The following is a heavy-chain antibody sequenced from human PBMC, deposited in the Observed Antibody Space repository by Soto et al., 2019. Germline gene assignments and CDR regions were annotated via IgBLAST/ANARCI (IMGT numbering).Heavy chain of an antibody. CDR3: ARGEVNSYYAYHFDT. Sequence: SETLSLTCAVSGFSISRGHYWGWMRQPPGKGLEWIGSTHYSGRTYYSTSLKSRVTISVDTSKNQSSLNLHSVTAADTAVYFCARGEVNSYYAYHFDTWGQGALVTVSS. CDR2: THYSGRT. D-gene: IGHD3-3*01. J-gene: IGHJ4*02. V-gene: IGHV4-38-2*01. CDR1: GFSISRGHY.